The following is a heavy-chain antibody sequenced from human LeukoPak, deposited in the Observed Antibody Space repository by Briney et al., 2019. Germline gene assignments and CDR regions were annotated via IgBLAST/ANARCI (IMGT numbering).Heavy chain of an antibody. CDR3: AKDGGLWVSAHWGDS. Sequence: PGGSLRLSCAASGFPFSSYTMTWVRQAPGNGLKWVSTITTGDGNTYYADSVKGRFTVSRDDSKNTLYLQMNSLRAEDTAVYYCAKDGGLWVSAHWGDSWGRGTLVTVSS. CDR1: GFPFSSYT. V-gene: IGHV3-23*01. D-gene: IGHD7-27*01. J-gene: IGHJ4*02. CDR2: ITTGDGNT.